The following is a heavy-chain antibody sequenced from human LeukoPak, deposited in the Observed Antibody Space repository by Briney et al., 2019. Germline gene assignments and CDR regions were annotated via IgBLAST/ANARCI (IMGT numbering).Heavy chain of an antibody. Sequence: ASVKVSCKASGYTFTSYYMHWVRQAPGQGLEWMGIINPSGGRTNYAPKFQGRVTMTRDTATSTVYMELSSLRSEDTAVYYCVRDGEVIIKPAASFPHDAFDIWGQGTMVIVSS. V-gene: IGHV1-46*01. CDR2: INPSGGRT. CDR3: VRDGEVIIKPAASFPHDAFDI. CDR1: GYTFTSYY. D-gene: IGHD3-10*01. J-gene: IGHJ3*02.